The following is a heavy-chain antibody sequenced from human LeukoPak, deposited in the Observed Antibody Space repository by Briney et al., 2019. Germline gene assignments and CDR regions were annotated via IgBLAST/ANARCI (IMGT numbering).Heavy chain of an antibody. CDR3: AKALYGDYGRFDY. Sequence: GGSLRLSCAASGFTFSTYAMSWVRQAPGKGLDWVSTISDGGSDTHYSDSVKGRFTISRDDSKNTLYLQMNSLRAEDTAVYYCAKALYGDYGRFDYWGQGTLVTVSS. D-gene: IGHD4-17*01. CDR1: GFTFSTYA. J-gene: IGHJ4*02. V-gene: IGHV3-23*01. CDR2: ISDGGSDT.